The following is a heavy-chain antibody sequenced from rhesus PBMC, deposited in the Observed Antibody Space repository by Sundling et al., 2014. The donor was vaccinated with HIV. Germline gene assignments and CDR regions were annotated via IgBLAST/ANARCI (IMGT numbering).Heavy chain of an antibody. CDR1: GYTFTSYS. J-gene: IGHJ4*01. CDR2: INPSNGNT. V-gene: IGHV1-200*01. Sequence: QVQLVQSGAEVKKPGASVRLSCKASGYTFTSYSINWVRQAPGQGLEWMGGINPSNGNTVYAQKFQGRVTMTRDTSTSTAYMELSSLRSEDTAVYYCARGTSGSWGQGVLVTVSS. D-gene: IGHD6-25*01. CDR3: ARGTSGS.